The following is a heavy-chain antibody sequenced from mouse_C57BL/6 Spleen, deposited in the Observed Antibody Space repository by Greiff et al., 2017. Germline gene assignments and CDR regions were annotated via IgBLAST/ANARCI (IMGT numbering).Heavy chain of an antibody. J-gene: IGHJ3*01. CDR2: IDPSDSYT. Sequence: QVQLQQPGAELVRPGTSVKLSCKASGYTFTSYWMHWVKQRPGQGLEWIGVIDPSDSYTNYNQKFKGKATLTVDTSSSTAYMQLSSLTSEDSAVYYCARESGSFAYWGQGTLVTVSA. CDR1: GYTFTSYW. D-gene: IGHD1-3*01. V-gene: IGHV1-59*01. CDR3: ARESGSFAY.